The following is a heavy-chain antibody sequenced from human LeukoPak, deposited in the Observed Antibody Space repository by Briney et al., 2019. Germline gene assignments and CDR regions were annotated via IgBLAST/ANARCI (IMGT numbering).Heavy chain of an antibody. CDR1: GFTFSSYW. V-gene: IGHV3-74*01. J-gene: IGHJ4*02. D-gene: IGHD2-8*01. CDR3: ARGEKSWINGFDL. Sequence: PGGSLRLSCAASGFTFSSYWMHWVRHAPGKGLVWVSRINSDGSSTSYADSVKGRFTISRDNAKNTLDLQMNSLRAEDTAVYYCARGEKSWINGFDLWGQGTLVTVSS. CDR2: INSDGSST.